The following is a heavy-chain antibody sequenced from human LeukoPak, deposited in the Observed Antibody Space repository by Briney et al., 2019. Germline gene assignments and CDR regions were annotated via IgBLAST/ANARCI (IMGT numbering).Heavy chain of an antibody. Sequence: PGGSLRLSCAASGFTFSSYAMSWVRQAPGKGLEWVSVIYSGGSTYYADSVKGRFTISRDNSKNTLYLQMNSLRAEHTAVYYCARGRKVAGFFDAFDIWGQGTMVTVSS. J-gene: IGHJ3*02. CDR2: IYSGGST. CDR1: GFTFSSYA. CDR3: ARGRKVAGFFDAFDI. V-gene: IGHV3-53*01. D-gene: IGHD6-19*01.